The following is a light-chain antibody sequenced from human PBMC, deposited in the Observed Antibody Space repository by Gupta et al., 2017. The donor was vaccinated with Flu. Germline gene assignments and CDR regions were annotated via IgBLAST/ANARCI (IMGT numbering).Light chain of an antibody. Sequence: QTVVTQEPSLTVSPGGTVTLTCASSSGAVTAGHYPSSLQQKPGHAPTTLIYTTNKRHSWTPARFSGSLLGGKAALTLSGVEPEDKADYYCLLYGHAVWVFGGGTKVTVL. CDR3: LLYGHAVWV. V-gene: IGLV7-43*01. CDR1: SGAVTAGHY. CDR2: TTN. J-gene: IGLJ3*02.